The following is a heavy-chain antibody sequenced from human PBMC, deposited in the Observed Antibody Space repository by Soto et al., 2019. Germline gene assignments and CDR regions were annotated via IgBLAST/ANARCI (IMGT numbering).Heavy chain of an antibody. CDR1: GYTFTSYG. CDR2: ISAYNGNT. V-gene: IGHV1-18*01. D-gene: IGHD4-17*01. CDR3: ARGPDYGDYHSYYYYGMDV. J-gene: IGHJ6*02. Sequence: ASVKVSCKASGYTFTSYGISWVRQAPGQGLEWMGWISAYNGNTNYAQKLQGRVTMTTDTSTSTAYMELRSLRSDDTAVYYCARGPDYGDYHSYYYYGMDVWGQGTAVTVSS.